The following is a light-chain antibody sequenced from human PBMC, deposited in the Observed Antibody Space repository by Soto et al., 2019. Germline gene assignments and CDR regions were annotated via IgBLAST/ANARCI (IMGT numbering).Light chain of an antibody. Sequence: DIVMTQSPLSLPVTPGEPASISCRSSQSLLHSNGYNYLDWYLQKPGQSPQLLIYLGSNRASGVPDWCSGGGSATDFTLKISRVEAEDVGVYYCMQALQTPFTFGPGTKVDIK. V-gene: IGKV2-28*01. CDR3: MQALQTPFT. J-gene: IGKJ3*01. CDR1: QSLLHSNGYNY. CDR2: LGS.